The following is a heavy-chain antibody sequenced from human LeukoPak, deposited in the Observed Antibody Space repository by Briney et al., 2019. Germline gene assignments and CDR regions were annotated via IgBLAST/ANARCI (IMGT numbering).Heavy chain of an antibody. J-gene: IGHJ4*02. Sequence: GGSLRLSCAASGFTFKNYWMSWVRQAPGKGLEWVANIKQDGSEINYVDSVKGRFTISRDNAKSSLYLQMNSLRAEDTAVYYCAKDMSSEWYGGPDYWGQGTLVTVSS. V-gene: IGHV3-7*05. D-gene: IGHD3-10*01. CDR3: AKDMSSEWYGGPDY. CDR2: IKQDGSEI. CDR1: GFTFKNYW.